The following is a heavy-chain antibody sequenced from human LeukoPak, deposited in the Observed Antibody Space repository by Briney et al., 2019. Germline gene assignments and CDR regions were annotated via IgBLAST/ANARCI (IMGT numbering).Heavy chain of an antibody. CDR1: GGSFSGYY. Sequence: SETLSHTCAVYGGSFSGYYWSWIRQPPGKGLEWIGEINHSGSTNYNPSLKSRVTISVDTSKNQFSLKLSSVTAADTAVYYCAREKTLGHRFDPWGQGTLVTVSS. J-gene: IGHJ5*02. D-gene: IGHD7-27*01. V-gene: IGHV4-34*01. CDR2: INHSGST. CDR3: AREKTLGHRFDP.